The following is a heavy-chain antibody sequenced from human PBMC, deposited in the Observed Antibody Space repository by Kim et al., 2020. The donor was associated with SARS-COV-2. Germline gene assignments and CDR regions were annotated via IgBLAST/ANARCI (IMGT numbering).Heavy chain of an antibody. D-gene: IGHD5-18*01. CDR3: ARRVDTGLGAAMDV. V-gene: IGHV4-39*01. J-gene: IGHJ6*02. Sequence: SETLSLTCTVSGGSITSSSFYWGWIRQPPGKGLEWIGNILYSGSTYYNPSLKSRVTISVDTSKNQFSLKVNSVTAADTVVYYCARRVDTGLGAAMDVWGQGTTVTVSS. CDR2: ILYSGST. CDR1: GGSITSSSFY.